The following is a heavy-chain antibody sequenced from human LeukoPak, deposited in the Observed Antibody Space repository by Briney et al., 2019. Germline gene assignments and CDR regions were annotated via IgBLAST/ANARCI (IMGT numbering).Heavy chain of an antibody. D-gene: IGHD2-2*02. CDR2: ISDDGSNK. V-gene: IGHV3-30*18. Sequence: GGSLRLSCAASGFTFSSYGMHWVRQAPGKGLEWVTVISDDGSNKYYVDSVKGRFTISRDNSKNTLYLQMNSLRAEDTAVYYCANSPTYCSSTSCYINYWGQGTLVTVSS. CDR3: ANSPTYCSSTSCYINY. J-gene: IGHJ4*02. CDR1: GFTFSSYG.